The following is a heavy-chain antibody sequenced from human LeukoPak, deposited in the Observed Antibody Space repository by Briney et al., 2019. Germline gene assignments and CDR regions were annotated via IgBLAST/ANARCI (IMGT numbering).Heavy chain of an antibody. V-gene: IGHV5-51*01. J-gene: IGHJ5*02. CDR3: FKHGLRGSASYHPTAYLDP. CDR2: IYPGDSDT. CDR1: GYNFANYW. D-gene: IGHD3-10*01. Sequence: GESLKISCKGSGYNFANYWIAWVRQMPGKGLEWVGIIYPGDSDTRYSPSFQGQVTISADKSISTAYLQWDSLKASDTATYFCFKHGLRGSASYHPTAYLDPWGQGTLVSVSS.